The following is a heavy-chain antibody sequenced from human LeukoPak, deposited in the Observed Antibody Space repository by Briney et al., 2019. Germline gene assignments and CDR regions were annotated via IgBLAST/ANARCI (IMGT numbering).Heavy chain of an antibody. CDR3: ARVLQNYYHLDV. CDR2: IYDSGSA. D-gene: IGHD3-3*01. Sequence: SETLSLTCTVSGVSINSLYWSRIRQPPGKGLEWIGFIYDSGSANYKSSLESRVTMTLDTSKNQFSLKLNSVTAADTAVYYCARVLQNYYHLDVWGKGTTVTVSS. J-gene: IGHJ6*03. CDR1: GVSINSLY. V-gene: IGHV4-59*11.